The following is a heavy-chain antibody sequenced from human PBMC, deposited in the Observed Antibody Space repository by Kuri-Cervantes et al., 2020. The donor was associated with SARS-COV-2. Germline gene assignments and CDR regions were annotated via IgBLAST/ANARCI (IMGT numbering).Heavy chain of an antibody. V-gene: IGHV4-61*02. CDR3: ARAAGPAARTSWFDP. Sequence: SETLSLTCTVSDGSISSGSYYWSWIRQPAGKGLEWIGRIYTSGSTNYNPSLKSRVTISVDTSKNQFSLKLSSVTAADTAVYYCARAAGPAARTSWFDPWGQGTLVTVSS. CDR1: DGSISSGSYY. D-gene: IGHD2-2*01. CDR2: IYTSGST. J-gene: IGHJ5*02.